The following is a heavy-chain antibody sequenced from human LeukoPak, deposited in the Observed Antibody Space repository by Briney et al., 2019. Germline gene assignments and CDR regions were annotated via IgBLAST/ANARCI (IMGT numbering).Heavy chain of an antibody. CDR1: GYTFTSYD. V-gene: IGHV1-8*03. J-gene: IGHJ4*02. D-gene: IGHD2-2*02. CDR2: MNPNSGNT. Sequence: GASVKVSCKASGYTFTSYDINWVRQATGQGLEWMGWMNPNSGNTGYAQKLQGRVTITRNTSTSTAYMELSSLRSDDTAAYYCASGGLEGYCSSTSCYTLFDWGQGNLVTVFS. CDR3: ASGGLEGYCSSTSCYTLFD.